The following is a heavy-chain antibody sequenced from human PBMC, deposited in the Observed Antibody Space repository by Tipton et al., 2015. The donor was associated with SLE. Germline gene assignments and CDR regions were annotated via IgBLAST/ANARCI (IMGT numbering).Heavy chain of an antibody. J-gene: IGHJ4*02. V-gene: IGHV4-61*02. Sequence: TLSLTCSVSGGSISSGSYFWTWIRQPAGKGLEWIGRINTSGSTLYNPSLKSRVTISVDTSKSQFSLRASSVTAADTAVYYCARNADGSFDYWGQGTLVTVSS. CDR2: INTSGST. D-gene: IGHD1-14*01. CDR3: ARNADGSFDY. CDR1: GGSISSGSYF.